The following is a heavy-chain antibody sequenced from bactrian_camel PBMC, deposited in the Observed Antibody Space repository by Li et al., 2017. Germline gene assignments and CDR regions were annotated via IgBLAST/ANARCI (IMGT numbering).Heavy chain of an antibody. V-gene: IGHV3S1*01. J-gene: IGHJ4*01. Sequence: HVQLVESGGGLVQPGESLRLSCVASGFTLTSYWMFWARQAPGKGLEWASTISDGAGITYYADSVKGRFAISRDNVKNTVYLQMNRLYAEDTALYYCVMASGGWFGFWDYWGQGTQVTVS. D-gene: IGHD3*01. CDR1: GFTLTSYW. CDR2: ISDGAGIT. CDR3: VMASGGWFGFWDY.